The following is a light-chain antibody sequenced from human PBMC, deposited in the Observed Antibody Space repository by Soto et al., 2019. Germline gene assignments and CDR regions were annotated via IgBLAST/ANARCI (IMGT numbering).Light chain of an antibody. Sequence: EIVMTQSPATLSVSPGERATLSCRASQSVSSNLAWYQQKPGQAPRLLIYGASTRATGIPARFSGSGSGTEFTLTISSLEPEDFAVYYCQQFSRYPLTFGGGTKV. CDR1: QSVSSN. V-gene: IGKV3-15*01. CDR2: GAS. J-gene: IGKJ4*01. CDR3: QQFSRYPLT.